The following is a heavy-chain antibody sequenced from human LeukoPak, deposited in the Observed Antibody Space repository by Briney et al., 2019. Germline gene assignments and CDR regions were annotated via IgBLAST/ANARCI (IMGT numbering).Heavy chain of an antibody. CDR3: ARFGLRYFAWLPFDY. CDR2: ISSSSSYT. J-gene: IGHJ4*02. D-gene: IGHD3-9*01. V-gene: IGHV3-11*06. Sequence: GGSLRLSCAASGFTFSDYYMSWIRQAPGKGREGVSYISSSSSYTNYADSVKGRFTISRDNAKNSLYLQMNSLRAEDTAVYYCARFGLRYFAWLPFDYWGQGTLVTVSS. CDR1: GFTFSDYY.